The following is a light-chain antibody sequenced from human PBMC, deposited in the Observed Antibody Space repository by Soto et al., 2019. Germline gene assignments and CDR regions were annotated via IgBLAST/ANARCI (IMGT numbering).Light chain of an antibody. Sequence: EIVLTQSPGTLSLSPGERATLSCRASQSVTSSYLAWYQQKPGQAPRLLIYGASSRATGIQDRFSGRGSEPDFTLTISRLEPEDCAVYYSQQYGGSPLCTFGQGNKLEIK. CDR3: QQYGGSPLCT. J-gene: IGKJ2*02. CDR2: GAS. CDR1: QSVTSSY. V-gene: IGKV3-20*01.